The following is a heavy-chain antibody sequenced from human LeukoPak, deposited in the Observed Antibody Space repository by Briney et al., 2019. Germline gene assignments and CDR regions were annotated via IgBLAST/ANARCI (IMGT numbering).Heavy chain of an antibody. D-gene: IGHD3-10*01. Sequence: GGSLRLSCAASGFTFSSYGMHWVRQAPGKGLEWVAVIWYDGSNKYYADSVKGRFTISRDNSKNTLYLQMNSLRAEDTAVYYCARDGYYYGSGSYHLDYWGQGTLVTVSS. CDR2: IWYDGSNK. CDR3: ARDGYYYGSGSYHLDY. V-gene: IGHV3-33*01. CDR1: GFTFSSYG. J-gene: IGHJ4*02.